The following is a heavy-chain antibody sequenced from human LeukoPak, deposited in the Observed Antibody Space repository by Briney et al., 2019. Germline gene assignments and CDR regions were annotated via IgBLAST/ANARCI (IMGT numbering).Heavy chain of an antibody. CDR2: IYHSGST. J-gene: IGHJ4*02. D-gene: IGHD5-18*01. Sequence: SETLSLTCTVSGDSIGSYFWSWIRQSPGKGLEWIGHIYHSGSTNYNPSLKSRVTISIDTSKNQFSLKLTSVTSADTAVYYCARVDTAMVFDYWGQGTLVTVSS. CDR1: GDSIGSYF. V-gene: IGHV4-59*01. CDR3: ARVDTAMVFDY.